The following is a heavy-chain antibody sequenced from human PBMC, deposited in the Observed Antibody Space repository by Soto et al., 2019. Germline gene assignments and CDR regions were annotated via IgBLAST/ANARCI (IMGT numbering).Heavy chain of an antibody. CDR3: AKGLYYDFWSGTIIRYYGMDV. CDR2: ISYDGSNK. CDR1: GFTFSSYG. V-gene: IGHV3-30*18. D-gene: IGHD3-3*01. J-gene: IGHJ6*02. Sequence: PGGSLRLSCAASGFTFSSYGMHWVRQAPGKGLEWVAVISYDGSNKYYAETVKGRFNISRDNSKNKLYLQMNSLRDEDTAVYYCAKGLYYDFWSGTIIRYYGMDVWGQGTTVTVSS.